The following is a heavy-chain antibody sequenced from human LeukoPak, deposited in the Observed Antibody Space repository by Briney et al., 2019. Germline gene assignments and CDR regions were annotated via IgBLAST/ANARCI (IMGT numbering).Heavy chain of an antibody. CDR1: GFTFGSYS. CDR3: ARTYDILTGPFDY. D-gene: IGHD3-9*01. Sequence: GGSLRLSCAASGFTFGSYSMNWVRQAPGKGLEWVSSISSSSSYIYYADSVKGRFTISRDNAKNSLYLQMNSLRAEDTAVYYCARTYDILTGPFDYWGQGTLVTVSS. CDR2: ISSSSSYI. V-gene: IGHV3-21*01. J-gene: IGHJ4*02.